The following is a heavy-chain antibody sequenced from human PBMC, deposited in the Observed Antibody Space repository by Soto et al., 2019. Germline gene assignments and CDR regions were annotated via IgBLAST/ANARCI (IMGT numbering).Heavy chain of an antibody. V-gene: IGHV5-51*01. CDR2: VFPGDSDT. CDR1: GYNFADYW. Sequence: GESLKISCKGFGYNFADYWIAWVRLMPGKGLEWMGIVFPGDSDTRYSPSLQGQVIISVDKSISTAYLQWTRLKASDTAIYYCAKSIEGGPMDVWGQGTTVTVSS. CDR3: AKSIEGGPMDV. J-gene: IGHJ6*02. D-gene: IGHD1-26*01.